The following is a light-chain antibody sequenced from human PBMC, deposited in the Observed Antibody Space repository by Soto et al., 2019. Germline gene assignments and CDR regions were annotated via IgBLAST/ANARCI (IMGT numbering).Light chain of an antibody. CDR2: GAS. Sequence: AIQLTQSPSSLSASVGDRVTITCRASQDIRSDLGWYQQKPGKAPRLLMYGASTLQSGVPSRFSGSGSGTDFTLSISSLQPEDFATYYCAQDYNSPWTFGQGTKVEIK. J-gene: IGKJ1*01. CDR3: AQDYNSPWT. CDR1: QDIRSD. V-gene: IGKV1-6*01.